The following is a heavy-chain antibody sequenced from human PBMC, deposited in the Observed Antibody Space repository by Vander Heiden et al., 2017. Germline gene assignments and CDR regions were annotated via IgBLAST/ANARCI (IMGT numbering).Heavy chain of an antibody. D-gene: IGHD3-9*01. CDR1: GGSISSDY. V-gene: IGHV4-59*01. Sequence: QVQLQESGPGLVKPSETLSLTCTVSGGSISSDYWSWSRLPPGMGREWMGYIYCSGSTNYNPSVKRRVIIAVDTSKNQFSLKRSSVTAAETAVYYCARLGAILDDDSWTGHYGMDVWGHGSTVTVYS. CDR3: ARLGAILDDDSWTGHYGMDV. J-gene: IGHJ6*02. CDR2: IYCSGST.